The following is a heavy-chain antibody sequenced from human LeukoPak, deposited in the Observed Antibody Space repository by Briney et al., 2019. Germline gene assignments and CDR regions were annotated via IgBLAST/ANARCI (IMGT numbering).Heavy chain of an antibody. CDR2: IRYDGSNK. D-gene: IGHD3-22*01. J-gene: IGHJ3*02. CDR3: ARHYYDSSAVITGDAFDI. V-gene: IGHV3-30*02. Sequence: RSLRLSCAASGFTFSSYGMHWVRQAPGKGLEGVAFIRYDGSNKYYADSVKGRFTISRDNSKNTLYLQMNSLRAEDTAVYYCARHYYDSSAVITGDAFDIWGQGTMVTVSS. CDR1: GFTFSSYG.